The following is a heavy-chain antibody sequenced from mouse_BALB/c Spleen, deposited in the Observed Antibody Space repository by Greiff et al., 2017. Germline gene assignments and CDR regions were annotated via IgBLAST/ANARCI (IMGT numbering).Heavy chain of an antibody. D-gene: IGHD2-1*01. CDR3: AREDGNYEVPFAY. V-gene: IGHV3-6*02. Sequence: EVQRVESGPGLVKPSQSLSLTCSVTGYSITSGYYWNWIRQFPGNKLEWMGYISYDGSNNYNPSLKNRISITRDTSKNQFFLKLNSVTTEDTATYYCAREDGNYEVPFAYWGQGTLVTVSA. CDR1: GYSITSGYY. CDR2: ISYDGSN. J-gene: IGHJ3*01.